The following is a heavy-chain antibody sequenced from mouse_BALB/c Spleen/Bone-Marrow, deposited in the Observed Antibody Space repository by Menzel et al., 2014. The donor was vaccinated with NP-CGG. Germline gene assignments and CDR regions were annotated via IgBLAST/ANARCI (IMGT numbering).Heavy chain of an antibody. V-gene: IGHV1-54*03. CDR3: EREVRHNYAMDY. Sequence: VKLMESGAELVRPGTSVKVSCKASGYAFTNYLIEWVKQRPGQGLEWIGVINPGSGGTNYNEKFKGKATLTADKSSSASFKQLSSLTSDGATIYFCEREVRHNYAMDYWGQGTSVTVSS. CDR1: GYAFTNYL. J-gene: IGHJ4*01. CDR2: INPGSGGT.